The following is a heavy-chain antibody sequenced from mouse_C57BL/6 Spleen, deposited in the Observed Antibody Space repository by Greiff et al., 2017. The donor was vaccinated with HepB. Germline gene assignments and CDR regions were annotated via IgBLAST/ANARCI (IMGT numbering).Heavy chain of an antibody. V-gene: IGHV14-3*01. CDR2: IDPANGNT. CDR3: APIYYGNPYWDFDV. CDR1: GFNIKNTY. Sequence: EVQRVESVAELVRPGASVKLSCTASGFNIKNTYMHWVKQRPEQGLEWIGRIDPANGNTKYAPKFQGKATITADTSSNTAYLQLSSLTSEDTAIYYCAPIYYGNPYWDFDVWGTGTTVTVSS. J-gene: IGHJ1*03. D-gene: IGHD2-1*01.